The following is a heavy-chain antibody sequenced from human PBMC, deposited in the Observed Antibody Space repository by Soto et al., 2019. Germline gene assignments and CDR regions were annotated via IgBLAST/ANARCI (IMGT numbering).Heavy chain of an antibody. D-gene: IGHD1-20*01. J-gene: IGHJ4*02. V-gene: IGHV4-59*01. CDR2: IYYSGST. CDR1: GGSITSYN. CDR3: GRTYNSHYDS. Sequence: QVQLQESGPGLVKPSETLSLTCTVSGGSITSYNWNWIRQSPGKGLEWIGHIYYSGSTSYNPSLKSRVTISVDTSKNQFSLRLTSVTAADTAVYFCGRTYNSHYDSWGQGILVTVSS.